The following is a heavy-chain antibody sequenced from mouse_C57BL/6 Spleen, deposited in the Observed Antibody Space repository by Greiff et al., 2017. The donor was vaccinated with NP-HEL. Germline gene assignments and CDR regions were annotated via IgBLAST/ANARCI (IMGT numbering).Heavy chain of an antibody. V-gene: IGHV2-2*01. CDR1: GFSLTSYG. D-gene: IGHD2-2*01. CDR3: ARPYGYDGYAMDY. Sequence: VKLEESGPGLVQPSQSLSITCTVSGFSLTSYGVHWVRQSPGKGLEWLGVIWSGGSTDYNAAFISRLSISKDNSKSQVFFKMNSLQADDTAIYYCARPYGYDGYAMDYWGQGTSVTVSS. J-gene: IGHJ4*01. CDR2: IWSGGST.